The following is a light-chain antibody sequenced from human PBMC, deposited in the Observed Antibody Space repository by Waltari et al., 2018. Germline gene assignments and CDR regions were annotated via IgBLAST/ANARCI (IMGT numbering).Light chain of an antibody. V-gene: IGKV1-5*03. J-gene: IGKJ1*01. CDR1: QGLNVW. Sequence: DIQMTQSPSKLAASVGDTITIPCRARQGLNVWLAWYQQKAGKAPKLLIYKASSLQNGVPSRFSGSGSGTEFTLTITNLQPDDFATYYCQQYNDYRTFGQGTRVEIK. CDR2: KAS. CDR3: QQYNDYRT.